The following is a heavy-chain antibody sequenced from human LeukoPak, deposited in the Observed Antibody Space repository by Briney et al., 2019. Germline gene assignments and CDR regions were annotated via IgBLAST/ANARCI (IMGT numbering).Heavy chain of an antibody. J-gene: IGHJ4*02. CDR2: ISWNGGNI. CDR1: GFTFDDYA. CDR3: AKASVAGPGGYFDY. D-gene: IGHD6-19*01. Sequence: PGGSLRLSCAASGFTFDDYAIHSVRQTPGKGLEWVSGISWNGGNIYYADSVKGRFTISRDNAKNSLYLQMNSLRVEDTAFYYCAKASVAGPGGYFDYWGQGTLVTVSS. V-gene: IGHV3-9*01.